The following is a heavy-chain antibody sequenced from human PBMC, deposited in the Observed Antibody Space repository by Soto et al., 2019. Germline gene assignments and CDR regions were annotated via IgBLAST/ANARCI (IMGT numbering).Heavy chain of an antibody. CDR2: IYYSGST. CDR3: ARAGYSSGWAGAFDYFDY. Sequence: SETLSLTCTVSGGSISSYYWSWIRQPPGKGLEWIGYIYYSGSTNYNPSLKSRVTISVDTSKNQFSLKLSSVTAADTAVYYCARAGYSSGWAGAFDYFDYWGQGTLVTVSS. V-gene: IGHV4-59*01. CDR1: GGSISSYY. D-gene: IGHD6-19*01. J-gene: IGHJ4*02.